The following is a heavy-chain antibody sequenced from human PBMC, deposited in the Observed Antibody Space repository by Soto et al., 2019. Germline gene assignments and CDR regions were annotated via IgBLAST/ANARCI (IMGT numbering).Heavy chain of an antibody. D-gene: IGHD4-17*01. J-gene: IGHJ6*02. CDR1: GFSLSTSGMC. V-gene: IGHV2-70*11. CDR2: IDWDDDK. Sequence: VSGPTLVNPTQTLTLTCTFSGFSLSTSGMCVSWIRQPPGKALEWLARIDWDDDKYYSTSLKTRLTISKDTSKNQVVLTMTNMDPVDTATYYCARTSTTVTTESGYYGMDVWGQGTTVTVAS. CDR3: ARTSTTVTTESGYYGMDV.